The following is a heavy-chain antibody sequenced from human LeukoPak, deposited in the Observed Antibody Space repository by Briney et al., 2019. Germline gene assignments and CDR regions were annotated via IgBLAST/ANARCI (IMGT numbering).Heavy chain of an antibody. Sequence: GGSLRLSCAASGFTFSSFAMSWVRQAPGKGLEYVSAISSNGGGTYYANSVKGRFTISRDNSKNTLYLQVGSLRVEDMGVYYCARITEGYSYGGYFDYWGQGPLVTVSS. V-gene: IGHV3-64*01. J-gene: IGHJ4*02. CDR2: ISSNGGGT. D-gene: IGHD5-18*01. CDR3: ARITEGYSYGGYFDY. CDR1: GFTFSSFA.